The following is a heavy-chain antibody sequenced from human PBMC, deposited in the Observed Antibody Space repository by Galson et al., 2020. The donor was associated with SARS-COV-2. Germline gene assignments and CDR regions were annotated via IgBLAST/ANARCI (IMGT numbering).Heavy chain of an antibody. Sequence: SETLSLTCTVSGGSISSSSYYWCWIRQPPGKGLEWTGSIYYSGSTYYNPSLKSRVTISVDTSKNQFSLKLSSVTAADTAVYYCARVKAADITIFGVVIMGGDFDYWGQGTLVTVSS. CDR2: IYYSGST. V-gene: IGHV4-39*07. CDR3: ARVKAADITIFGVVIMGGDFDY. D-gene: IGHD3-3*01. CDR1: GGSISSSSYY. J-gene: IGHJ4*02.